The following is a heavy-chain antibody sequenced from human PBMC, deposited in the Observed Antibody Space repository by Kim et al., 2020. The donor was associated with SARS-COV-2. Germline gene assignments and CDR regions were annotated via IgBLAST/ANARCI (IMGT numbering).Heavy chain of an antibody. CDR3: ARDWGFGGSYGMDV. Sequence: SQTLSLTCTVSGGSVSSGSYYWSWIRQPPGKGLEWIGYIYYSGSTNYNPSLKSRVTISVDTSKNQFSLKLSSVTAADTAVYYCARDWGFGGSYGMDVWGQGTTVTVSS. D-gene: IGHD3-10*01. CDR1: GGSVSSGSYY. J-gene: IGHJ6*02. V-gene: IGHV4-61*01. CDR2: IYYSGST.